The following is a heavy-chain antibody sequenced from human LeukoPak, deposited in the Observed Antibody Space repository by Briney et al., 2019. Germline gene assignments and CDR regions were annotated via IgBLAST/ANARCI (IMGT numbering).Heavy chain of an antibody. Sequence: ASVKVSCRASGYTFTNYAITWVRQAPGQGLEWMGWISAYNGNTNYAQKLQGRVTLTTDTSTSTAYMGLRSLRSDDTAVYYCARSAQYYYDSSGYYHWGQGTLVTVSS. CDR3: ARSAQYYYDSSGYYH. J-gene: IGHJ4*02. CDR1: GYTFTNYA. CDR2: ISAYNGNT. V-gene: IGHV1-18*01. D-gene: IGHD3-22*01.